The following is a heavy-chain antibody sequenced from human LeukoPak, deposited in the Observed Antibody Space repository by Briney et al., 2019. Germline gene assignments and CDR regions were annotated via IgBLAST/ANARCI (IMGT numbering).Heavy chain of an antibody. CDR3: ARAGLPYYYMDV. CDR2: INPNSGGT. V-gene: IGHV1-2*02. CDR1: GYTVTGFY. J-gene: IGHJ6*03. Sequence: ASVKVSCKASGYTVTGFYMRWVQQAPGQGLEWMGWINPNSGGTNYAQKFQGRVTMTRDTSISTAYMELSRLRSDDTAVYYCARAGLPYYYMDVWGKGTTVTVSS.